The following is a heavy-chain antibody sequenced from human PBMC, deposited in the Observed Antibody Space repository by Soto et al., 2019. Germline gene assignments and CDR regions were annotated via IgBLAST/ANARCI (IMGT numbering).Heavy chain of an antibody. V-gene: IGHV2-5*01. Sequence: QITLKESGPTLVRPTQTLTLTCTFSGFSLSTSGLGVGWIRQPPGKALEWLALIYWNDDKRYSPSLKARLTITKDTSKNQVVLTMTNIDPVDTATYYGAHRPSGWYLFDYWGQGTLVTVSS. CDR1: GFSLSTSGLG. D-gene: IGHD6-19*01. CDR3: AHRPSGWYLFDY. CDR2: IYWNDDK. J-gene: IGHJ4*02.